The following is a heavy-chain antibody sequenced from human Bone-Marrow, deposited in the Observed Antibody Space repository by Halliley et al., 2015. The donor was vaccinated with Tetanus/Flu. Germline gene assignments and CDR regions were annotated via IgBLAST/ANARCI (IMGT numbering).Heavy chain of an antibody. V-gene: IGHV3-23*01. CDR1: GFTFSNYA. Sequence: SLRLSCTASGFTFSNYAMNWVRQAPGKGLEWVSSISGSGDITYYADSVKGQFTISRDNSKDTLSLQMNSLRAEDTALYYCAKDSRAILGVVSQYFDYWGQGTLATVSS. CDR3: AKDSRAILGVVSQYFDY. CDR2: ISGSGDIT. J-gene: IGHJ4*02. D-gene: IGHD3-3*01.